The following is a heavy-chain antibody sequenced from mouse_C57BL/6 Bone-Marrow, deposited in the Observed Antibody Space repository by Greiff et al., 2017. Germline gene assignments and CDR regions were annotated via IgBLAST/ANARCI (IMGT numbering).Heavy chain of an antibody. J-gene: IGHJ4*01. D-gene: IGHD2-5*01. V-gene: IGHV1-64*01. CDR1: GYTFTSYW. CDR2: IHPNSGST. Sequence: QVQLKQPGAELVKPGASVKLSCKASGYTFTSYWMHWVKQRPGQGLEWIGMIHPNSGSTNYNEKFKSKATLTVDKSSSTAYMQLSSLTSEDSAVYYCARSSHYSNIVGAMDYWGQGTSVTVSS. CDR3: ARSSHYSNIVGAMDY.